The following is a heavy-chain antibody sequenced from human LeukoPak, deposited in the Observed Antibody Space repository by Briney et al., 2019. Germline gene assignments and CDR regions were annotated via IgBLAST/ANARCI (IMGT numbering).Heavy chain of an antibody. D-gene: IGHD3-22*01. CDR2: IYPGDSDT. CDR3: PRRYYDSSGYYYFDY. CDR1: GSSFTSYW. J-gene: IGHJ4*02. V-gene: IGHV5-51*01. Sequence: GESLQISCKGSGSSFTSYWIGWVRQLPGKGLEWMGMIYPGDSDTRYSPSFQGQVTISADKSISTAYLQWSSLKASDTPMYYCPRRYYDSSGYYYFDYWGQGTLVTVSS.